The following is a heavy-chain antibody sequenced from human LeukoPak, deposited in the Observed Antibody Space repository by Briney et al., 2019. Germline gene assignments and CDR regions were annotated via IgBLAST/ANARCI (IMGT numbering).Heavy chain of an antibody. CDR1: GYTFTGYY. CDR3: ARGGGSGSYYSYYFDY. V-gene: IGHV1-2*02. CDR2: INPNSGGT. Sequence: GASVKVSCKASGYTFTGYYMHWVRQAPGQGLEWMGWINPNSGGTNYAQKFQGRVTMTRDTSISTAYMELSRLRSDDTAVYYCARGGGSGSYYSYYFDYWGQGTLVTVSS. D-gene: IGHD3-10*01. J-gene: IGHJ4*02.